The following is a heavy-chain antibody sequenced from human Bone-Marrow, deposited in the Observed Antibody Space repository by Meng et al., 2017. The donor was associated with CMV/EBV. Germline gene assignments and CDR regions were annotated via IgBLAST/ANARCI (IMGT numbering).Heavy chain of an antibody. CDR2: IIPIFGTA. D-gene: IGHD2-2*01. J-gene: IGHJ3*02. CDR3: ARGLTLWGIVVVPARSHAFDI. V-gene: IGHV1-69*05. Sequence: SVKVSCKASGYTFTSYGISWVRQAPGQGLEWMGGIIPIFGTANYAQKFQGRVTITTDESTSTAYMELSSLRSEDTAVYYCARGLTLWGIVVVPARSHAFDIWGQGTMVTVSS. CDR1: GYTFTSYG.